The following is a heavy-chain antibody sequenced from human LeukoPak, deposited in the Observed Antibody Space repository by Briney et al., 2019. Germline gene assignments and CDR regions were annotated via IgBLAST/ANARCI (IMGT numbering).Heavy chain of an antibody. CDR1: GFTFSSYG. Sequence: PGGSLRLSCAASGFTFSSYGMHWVRQAPGKGLEWVAVIWFDGSNKNYADSVKGRFTISRDNSKNTVYLQMNSLRAEDTAVYYCAKAWRNGYNSFDYWGQGTPVTASS. D-gene: IGHD5-24*01. J-gene: IGHJ4*02. V-gene: IGHV3-33*06. CDR3: AKAWRNGYNSFDY. CDR2: IWFDGSNK.